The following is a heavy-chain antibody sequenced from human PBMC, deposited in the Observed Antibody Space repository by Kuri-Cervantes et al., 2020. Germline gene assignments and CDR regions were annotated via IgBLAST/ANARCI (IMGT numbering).Heavy chain of an antibody. D-gene: IGHD1-26*01. Sequence: GGSRRLSCAASGFTFSSSGMHWVRKTPGKGLEWVAVIWYDGRNKYYADAVKGRFTISRDNSKNSLYLQMTSLRAEDTAVYYCARDGRGSDSRFHWFDPWGQGTMVTVSS. CDR1: GFTFSSSG. V-gene: IGHV3-33*01. CDR3: ARDGRGSDSRFHWFDP. J-gene: IGHJ5*02. CDR2: IWYDGRNK.